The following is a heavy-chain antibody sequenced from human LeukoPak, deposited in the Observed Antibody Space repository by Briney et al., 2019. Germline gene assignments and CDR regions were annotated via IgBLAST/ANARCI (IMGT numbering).Heavy chain of an antibody. D-gene: IGHD3-10*01. CDR1: GFTFNNYA. Sequence: PGGSLRLSCAASGFTFNNYAMNWVRQAPGKGLEWVSVIYSGGSTYYADSVKGRFTISRDNSKNTLYLQMNSLRAEDTAVYYCARVPTMVRGVVDYWGQGTLVTVSS. CDR2: IYSGGST. J-gene: IGHJ4*02. CDR3: ARVPTMVRGVVDY. V-gene: IGHV3-53*01.